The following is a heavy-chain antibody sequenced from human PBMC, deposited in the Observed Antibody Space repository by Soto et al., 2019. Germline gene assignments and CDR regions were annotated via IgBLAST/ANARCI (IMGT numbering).Heavy chain of an antibody. Sequence: QVQLQESGPGLVKPSQTLSLTCTVSGGSISSGDYYWSWIRQPPGKGLEWIGYIYYSGSTYYNPSLKSRVTISVDTSKNQFSLKLSSVTAADTAVYYFARVYGGYDFWSGYYTSWFDPWGQGTLVTVSS. CDR3: ARVYGGYDFWSGYYTSWFDP. J-gene: IGHJ5*02. CDR1: GGSISSGDYY. V-gene: IGHV4-30-4*01. D-gene: IGHD3-3*01. CDR2: IYYSGST.